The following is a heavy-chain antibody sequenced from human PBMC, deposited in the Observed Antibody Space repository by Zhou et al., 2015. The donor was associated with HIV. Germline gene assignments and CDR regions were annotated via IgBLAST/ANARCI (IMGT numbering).Heavy chain of an antibody. CDR3: ARDDSSGYHSFDS. J-gene: IGHJ4*02. D-gene: IGHD3-22*01. CDR1: GGTFSNYA. V-gene: IGHV1-69*06. Sequence: QVQLVQSGTEVKKPGASVKVSCKASGGTFSNYAVSWVRQAPGQGLEWMGAIIPMFGTVRYAQKFQGRVTLTADRSTNTAYMEMRSLRSDDTATYFCARDDSSGYHSFDSWGQGTLVTVS. CDR2: IIPMFGTV.